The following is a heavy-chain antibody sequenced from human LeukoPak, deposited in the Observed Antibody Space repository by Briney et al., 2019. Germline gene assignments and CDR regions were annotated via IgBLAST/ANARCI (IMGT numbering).Heavy chain of an antibody. Sequence: SETLSLTCTVSGGSISSNGYYWGWIRQPPGKGLEWIGSFYYTGSTFYSPSLKSRVTISVDTSKNQFSLKLSSVTAADTAVYYCARRSGTYHAFDIWGLGTMVTVSS. CDR2: FYYTGST. CDR3: ARRSGTYHAFDI. CDR1: GGSISSNGYY. J-gene: IGHJ3*02. D-gene: IGHD1-26*01. V-gene: IGHV4-39*01.